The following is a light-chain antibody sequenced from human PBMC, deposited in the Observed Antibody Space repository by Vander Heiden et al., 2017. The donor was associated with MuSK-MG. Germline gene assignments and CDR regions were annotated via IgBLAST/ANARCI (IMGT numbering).Light chain of an antibody. CDR1: SSNIGAGFD. CDR3: QSYDSSLSGSV. CDR2: TNN. V-gene: IGLV1-40*01. J-gene: IGLJ2*01. Sequence: QSVLTQPPSVSGAPGQRVTISCPGSSSNIGAGFDVHWYQQLPGTAPKLLIYTNNNRPSGVPDRFSGSKSGTSASLAITGLQAEDEADYYCQSYDSSLSGSVFGGGTQLTVL.